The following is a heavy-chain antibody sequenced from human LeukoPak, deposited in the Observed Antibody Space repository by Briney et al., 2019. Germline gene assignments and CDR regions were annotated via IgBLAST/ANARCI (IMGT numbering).Heavy chain of an antibody. CDR2: IGTAGDT. D-gene: IGHD3-10*02. CDR3: ARGVRGVALDY. V-gene: IGHV3-13*01. CDR1: GFTFSSYD. Sequence: GGSLRLSCAASGFTFSSYDMHWVRQATGKGLEWVSAIGTAGDTYYPGSVKGRFTISRENAKNSLYLQMNSLGAGGTAVYYCARGVRGVALDYWGQGTLVTVSS. J-gene: IGHJ4*02.